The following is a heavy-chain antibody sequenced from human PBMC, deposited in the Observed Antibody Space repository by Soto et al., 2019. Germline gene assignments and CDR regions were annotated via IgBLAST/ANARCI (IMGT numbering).Heavy chain of an antibody. D-gene: IGHD2-2*01. J-gene: IGHJ6*02. CDR3: ARRNIVVVPAALGGNYYYYGMDV. CDR2: IYPGDSDT. V-gene: IGHV5-51*01. Sequence: GESLKISCKGSGYSFTSYWIGWVRQMPGKGLEWMGIIYPGDSDTRYSPSFQGQVTISADKSISTAYLQWSSLKASDTAMYYCARRNIVVVPAALGGNYYYYGMDVWGQGTTVTVSS. CDR1: GYSFTSYW.